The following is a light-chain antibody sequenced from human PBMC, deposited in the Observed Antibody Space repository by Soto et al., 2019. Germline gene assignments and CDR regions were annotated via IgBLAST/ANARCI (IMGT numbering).Light chain of an antibody. J-gene: IGKJ5*01. CDR3: LQDYNYPIT. Sequence: IQVTQSPSSLSASVGDRVTITCRAGQYIGRYLNWYQQKPGKAPKLLIYAASTLQSGVPSRFSGSGSGTDFTLTISSLQPEDFATYYCLQDYNYPITFGQGTRLEI. CDR2: AAS. CDR1: QYIGRY. V-gene: IGKV1-6*01.